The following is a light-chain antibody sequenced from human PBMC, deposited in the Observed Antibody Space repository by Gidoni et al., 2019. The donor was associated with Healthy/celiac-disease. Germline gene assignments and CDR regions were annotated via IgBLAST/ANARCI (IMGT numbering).Light chain of an antibody. CDR1: QSISSY. J-gene: IGKJ2*01. CDR2: AAS. V-gene: IGKV1-39*01. CDR3: QQSYSTPYT. Sequence: DIQMTQSPSSLSASVGDRVTITCRASQSISSYLNWYQQKPGKAPKLLIYAASSWQSGVPSRFSGSGSGTDFTLTISDLQPEDFATYYCQQSYSTPYTFGQGTKLEIK.